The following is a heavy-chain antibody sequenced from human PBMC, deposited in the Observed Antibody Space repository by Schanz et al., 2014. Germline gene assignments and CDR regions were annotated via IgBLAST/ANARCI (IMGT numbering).Heavy chain of an antibody. CDR3: SRGIVGGLDC. CDR2: INSDGSTT. Sequence: EVQLVESGGGLVQPGGSLRLSCAASGFTFSVYWMHWVRQPPGKGLVWVSRINSDGSTTIYADSVKGRFTISRDNAKGSVYLQMTSLRADDTAVYYCSRGIVGGLDCWGQGTLVTVSS. D-gene: IGHD3-16*01. CDR1: GFTFSVYW. J-gene: IGHJ4*02. V-gene: IGHV3-74*01.